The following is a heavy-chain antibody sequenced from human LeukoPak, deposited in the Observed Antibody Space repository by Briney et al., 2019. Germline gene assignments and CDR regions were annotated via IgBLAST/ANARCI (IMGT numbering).Heavy chain of an antibody. CDR3: ARVFNWNDVGGDY. CDR2: ISSGRTI. Sequence: GGSLRLSCAASGFTFSVYEMNWVRQAPGKGLEWVSYISSGRTITYADSVEGRFTISRDNAKNSLYLQMNSLRAEDTAVYYCARVFNWNDVGGDYWGQGTLVTVSS. CDR1: GFTFSVYE. J-gene: IGHJ4*02. V-gene: IGHV3-48*03. D-gene: IGHD1-20*01.